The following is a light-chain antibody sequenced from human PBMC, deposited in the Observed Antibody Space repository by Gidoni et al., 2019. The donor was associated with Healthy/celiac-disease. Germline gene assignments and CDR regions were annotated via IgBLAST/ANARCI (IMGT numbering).Light chain of an antibody. CDR2: QDS. Sequence: SYELTQPPSVSVSPGQTASITCSGDKLGDKYACWYQQKPGQSPVLVIYQDSKRPSGIHERFSGSNSGNTATLTISGTQAMDEADYYCQAWDSSFYVFGTGTKVTVL. J-gene: IGLJ1*01. CDR1: KLGDKY. CDR3: QAWDSSFYV. V-gene: IGLV3-1*01.